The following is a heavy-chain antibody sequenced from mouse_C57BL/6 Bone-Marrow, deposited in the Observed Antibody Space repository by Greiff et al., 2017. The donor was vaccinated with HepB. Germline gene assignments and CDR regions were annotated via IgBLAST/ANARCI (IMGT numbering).Heavy chain of an antibody. Sequence: EVQLQQSGPVLVKPGASVKMSCKASGYTFTDYYMNWVKQSHGKSLEWIGVINPYNGGTSYNQKFKGKATLTVDKSSSTAYMELNSLTSEDSAVYYCARGPPFYYGDAMDYWGQGTSVTVSS. CDR2: INPYNGGT. CDR3: ARGPPFYYGDAMDY. V-gene: IGHV1-19*01. D-gene: IGHD1-1*01. CDR1: GYTFTDYY. J-gene: IGHJ4*01.